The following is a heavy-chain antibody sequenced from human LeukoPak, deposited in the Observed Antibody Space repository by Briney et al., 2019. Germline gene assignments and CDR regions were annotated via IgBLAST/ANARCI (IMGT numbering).Heavy chain of an antibody. V-gene: IGHV3-21*01. Sequence: GGSLRISCAASGFTFSSYSMNWVRQAPGKGLEWVSSISSSSSYIYYADSVKGRFTISRDNAKNSLYLQMNSLRAEDTAVYYCARDPLWPELGHFDYWGQGTLVTVSS. J-gene: IGHJ4*02. CDR3: ARDPLWPELGHFDY. CDR2: ISSSSSYI. CDR1: GFTFSSYS. D-gene: IGHD7-27*01.